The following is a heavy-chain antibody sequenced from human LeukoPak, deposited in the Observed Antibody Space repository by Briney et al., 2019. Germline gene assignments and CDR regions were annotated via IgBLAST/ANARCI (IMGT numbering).Heavy chain of an antibody. CDR1: GGSISPYY. J-gene: IGHJ4*02. CDR2: IYYSGST. D-gene: IGHD5-18*01. Sequence: SETLSLTCTVSGGSISPYYWGWLRQPPGQGLEWIGYIYYSGSTTYNPSLKRRVNISVDTSKNQFSLELNSVTAAATAVYYCARDKQPGDYWGQGTLVTVSS. V-gene: IGHV4-59*01. CDR3: ARDKQPGDY.